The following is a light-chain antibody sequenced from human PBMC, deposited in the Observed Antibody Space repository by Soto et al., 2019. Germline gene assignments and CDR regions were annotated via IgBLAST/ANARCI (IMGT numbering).Light chain of an antibody. CDR1: QSLTNSF. V-gene: IGKV3-20*01. CDR3: QQYGTSEII. CDR2: DTS. J-gene: IGKJ5*01. Sequence: LTQSAGTLSLYPGERATLSCRASQSLTNSFIAWYQQKPGQAPRLLIYDTSSRASGIPDRFSGSGSGTDFTLTISRLETEDFAVFYCQQYGTSEIILGQGTRLEIK.